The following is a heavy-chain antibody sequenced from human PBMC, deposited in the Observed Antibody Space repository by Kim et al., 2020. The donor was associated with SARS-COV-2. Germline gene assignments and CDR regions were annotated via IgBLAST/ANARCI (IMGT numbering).Heavy chain of an antibody. Sequence: YHPSLKSRVTISVDTSKNQFSLKLGSVTAADTAVYYCARAGYSSGWYLDYWGQGTLVTVSS. D-gene: IGHD6-19*01. J-gene: IGHJ4*02. CDR3: ARAGYSSGWYLDY. V-gene: IGHV4-59*01.